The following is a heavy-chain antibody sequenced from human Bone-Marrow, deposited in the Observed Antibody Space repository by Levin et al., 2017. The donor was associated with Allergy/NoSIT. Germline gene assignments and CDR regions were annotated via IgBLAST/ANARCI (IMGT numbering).Heavy chain of an antibody. CDR2: ISYDGSNK. CDR3: ARDLVSRTDYYYYGMDV. Sequence: PGGSLRLSCAASGFTFSSYAMHWVRQAPGKGLEWVAVISYDGSNKYYADSVKGRFTISRDNSKNTLYLQMNSLRAEDTAVYYCARDLVSRTDYYYYGMDVWGQGTTVTVSS. CDR1: GFTFSSYA. V-gene: IGHV3-30*04. J-gene: IGHJ6*02. D-gene: IGHD2-8*01.